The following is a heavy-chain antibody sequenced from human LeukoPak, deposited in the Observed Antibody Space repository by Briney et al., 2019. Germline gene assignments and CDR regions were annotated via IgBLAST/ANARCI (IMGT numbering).Heavy chain of an antibody. CDR3: ARVGSSSWYFSPYYFDY. V-gene: IGHV3-21*01. J-gene: IGHJ4*02. CDR2: ISSSSSYI. CDR1: GFTFSSYS. Sequence: GGSLRLSCAASGFTFSSYSMNWVRQAPGKGLEWVSSISSSSSYIYYADSVEGRFTISRDNAKNSLYLQMNSLRAEDTAVYYCARVGSSSWYFSPYYFDYWGQGTLVTVSS. D-gene: IGHD6-13*01.